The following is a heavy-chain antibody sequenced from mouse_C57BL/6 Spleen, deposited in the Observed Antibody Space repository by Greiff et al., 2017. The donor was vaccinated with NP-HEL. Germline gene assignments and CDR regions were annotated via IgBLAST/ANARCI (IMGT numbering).Heavy chain of an antibody. V-gene: IGHV2-2*01. CDR2: IWSGGST. CDR3: ATPITTVVAGAMDY. D-gene: IGHD1-1*01. CDR1: GFSLTSYG. Sequence: SGPGLVQPSQSLSITCTVSGFSLTSYGVHWVRQSPGKGLEWLGVIWSGGSTDYNAAFISRLSISKDNSKSQVFFKMNSLQADDTAIYYCATPITTVVAGAMDYWGQGTSVTVSS. J-gene: IGHJ4*01.